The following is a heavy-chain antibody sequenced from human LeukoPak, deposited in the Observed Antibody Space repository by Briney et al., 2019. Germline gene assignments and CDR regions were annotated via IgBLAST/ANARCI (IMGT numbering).Heavy chain of an antibody. CDR3: ARGLGGY. D-gene: IGHD3-16*01. CDR1: GFTVSSNY. CDR2: IKQDGSEK. V-gene: IGHV3-7*04. Sequence: GGSLRLSCAASGFTVSSNYMSWVRQAPGKGLEWVANIKQDGSEKYYVDSVKGRFTISRDNAKNSLYLQMNSLRAEDTAVYYCARGLGGYWGQGTLVTVSS. J-gene: IGHJ4*02.